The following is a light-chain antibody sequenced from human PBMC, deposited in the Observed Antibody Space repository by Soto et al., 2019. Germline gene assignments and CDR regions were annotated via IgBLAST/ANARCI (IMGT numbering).Light chain of an antibody. J-gene: IGKJ3*01. V-gene: IGKV3-20*01. Sequence: EIVLTQSPGTLSLSPGERATLSCRASQSVSSNYLAWYQQKPGQAPRLLIYGASSRATGIPDRFSGSGSGTDFTLTISRLEPEDVAVYYCQQYCSSPFTFGPGTKVDIK. CDR3: QQYCSSPFT. CDR2: GAS. CDR1: QSVSSNY.